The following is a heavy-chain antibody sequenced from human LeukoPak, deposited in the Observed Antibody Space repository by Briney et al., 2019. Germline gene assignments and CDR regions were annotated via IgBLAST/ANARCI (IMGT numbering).Heavy chain of an antibody. Sequence: SETLSLTCAAYGGSFSGYYWSWIRQPPGKGLEWIGEINHSGSTNYNPSLKSRVTISVDTSKNQFSLKLSSVTAADTAVYYCARHIKRRDGYRKLGRGLDYWGQGTLVTVSS. D-gene: IGHD5-24*01. CDR3: ARHIKRRDGYRKLGRGLDY. CDR2: INHSGST. J-gene: IGHJ4*02. V-gene: IGHV4-34*01. CDR1: GGSFSGYY.